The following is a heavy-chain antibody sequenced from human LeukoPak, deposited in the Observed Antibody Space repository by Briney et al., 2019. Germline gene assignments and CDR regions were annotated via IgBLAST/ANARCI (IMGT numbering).Heavy chain of an antibody. CDR2: ICPDGTVT. J-gene: IGHJ4*02. CDR3: VRDFRSADY. Sequence: GGSLRLSCAASGFSFSTYCMHWVRQAPGKGPMWVSRICPDGTVTNYADSVKARFSISRDSARNTVYLQMNSLRAEDTAVYYCVRDFRSADYWGQGTLVTVSS. V-gene: IGHV3-74*01. CDR1: GFSFSTYC.